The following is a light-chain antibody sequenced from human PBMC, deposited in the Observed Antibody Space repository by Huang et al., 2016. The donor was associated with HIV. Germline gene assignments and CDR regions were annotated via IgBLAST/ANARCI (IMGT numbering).Light chain of an antibody. Sequence: DLQMTQSPSSLSASVGDRVTITCRACQSVNIYLNWYQQKPGKAPNLLIYLASTLQSGVPPRFSGSVSGTVFTLTISNLQPEDYATYYCQQTFSVPLTFGGGTKVEIK. J-gene: IGKJ4*01. CDR3: QQTFSVPLT. CDR2: LAS. V-gene: IGKV1-39*01. CDR1: QSVNIY.